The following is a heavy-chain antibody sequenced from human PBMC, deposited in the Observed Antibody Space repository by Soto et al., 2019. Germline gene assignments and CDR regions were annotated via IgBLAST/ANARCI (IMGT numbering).Heavy chain of an antibody. D-gene: IGHD1-1*01. Sequence: PSETLSLTCAVFGGSFSDSYWSWIRQSPEKGLEWIGEITNSGSTYYNPSLKSRVTISGDTSKNQFSLEVRSVTAADTAVYFCARGRTAIATRSSHSWYPRTLRSV. CDR1: GGSFSDSY. CDR3: ARGRTAIATRSSHS. V-gene: IGHV4-34*01. J-gene: IGHJ5*01. CDR2: ITNSGST.